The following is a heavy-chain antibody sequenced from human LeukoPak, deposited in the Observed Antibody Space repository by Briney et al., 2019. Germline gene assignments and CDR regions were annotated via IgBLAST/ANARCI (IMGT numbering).Heavy chain of an antibody. V-gene: IGHV4-61*02. CDR1: GGSISSGSYY. J-gene: IGHJ3*02. Sequence: SETLSLTCTVSGGSISSGSYYWSWIRQPAGKGLEWIGRIYTSGSTNYNPSLKSRVTISVDTSKNQFSLKLSSVTAADTAVYYCAREGFYSSSWSHAFDIWGQGTMVTVSS. D-gene: IGHD6-13*01. CDR2: IYTSGST. CDR3: AREGFYSSSWSHAFDI.